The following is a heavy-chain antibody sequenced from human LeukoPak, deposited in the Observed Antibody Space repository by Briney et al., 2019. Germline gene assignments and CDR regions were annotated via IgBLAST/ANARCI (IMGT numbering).Heavy chain of an antibody. CDR3: ATEIVGFGDVHYFDS. Sequence: ASVKVSCKVSGYTITEISMHWVCQAPGQGLEWMGGFNPEDAETIYARSFQGRLTVTEDTSTDTAYMELSSLRSEDTAMYYCATEIVGFGDVHYFDSWGQGTLVTVSS. CDR2: FNPEDAET. V-gene: IGHV1-24*01. J-gene: IGHJ4*02. CDR1: GYTITEIS. D-gene: IGHD4-17*01.